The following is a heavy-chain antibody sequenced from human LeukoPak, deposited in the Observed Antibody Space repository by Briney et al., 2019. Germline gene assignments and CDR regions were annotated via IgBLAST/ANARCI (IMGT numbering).Heavy chain of an antibody. V-gene: IGHV1-69*13. CDR2: IIPIFGTA. CDR3: ARGPSGYGSGSYYYWFDP. CDR1: GGTFSSYA. J-gene: IGHJ5*02. Sequence: SVKVSCKASGGTFSSYAISWVRQAPGQGLEWMGGIIPIFGTANYAQKFQGRVTITADESTSTAYMELSSLRSEDTAVYYCARGPSGYGSGSYYYWFDPWGQGTLVTVSS. D-gene: IGHD3-10*01.